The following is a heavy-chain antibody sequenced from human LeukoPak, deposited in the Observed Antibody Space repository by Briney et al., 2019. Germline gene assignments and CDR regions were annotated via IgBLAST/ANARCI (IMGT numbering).Heavy chain of an antibody. CDR1: GITFSNCV. Sequence: PGGSLRLSCAVSGITFSNCVMSWIRQAPGKGLEWVSAISGGGGSTFYAGSVKGRFTISRDNSKNTLYLQMDSLKAEDTAIYYCAKEDAYSSSNPDYWGQGTLVTVSS. J-gene: IGHJ4*02. V-gene: IGHV3-23*01. D-gene: IGHD6-13*01. CDR2: ISGGGGST. CDR3: AKEDAYSSSNPDY.